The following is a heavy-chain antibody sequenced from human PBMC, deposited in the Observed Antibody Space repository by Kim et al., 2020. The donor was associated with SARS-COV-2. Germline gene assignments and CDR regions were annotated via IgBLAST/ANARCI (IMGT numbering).Heavy chain of an antibody. CDR3: ARDPNYYDSSGHFDY. CDR2: INPSGGST. J-gene: IGHJ4*02. Sequence: ASVKVSCKASGYPFTGYYIHWVRQAPGQGLEWMGIINPSGGSTNYAQSFQGRVTMTRDTSTSTVFMELSSLRSEDTAVYYCARDPNYYDSSGHFDYWGQGTLVTVSS. CDR1: GYPFTGYY. V-gene: IGHV1-46*01. D-gene: IGHD3-22*01.